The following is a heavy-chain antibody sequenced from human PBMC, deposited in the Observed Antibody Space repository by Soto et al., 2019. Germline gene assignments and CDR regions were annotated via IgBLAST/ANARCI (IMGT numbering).Heavy chain of an antibody. CDR3: GRRFSSGLTKFTFYDFAY. CDR1: GGSFSGYY. Sequence: SETLSLTCPVYGGSFSGYYWSRIRQPPGKGLDLIGGINHSGSTNYNPSLQSRVTISVDTSNYQFSLKMRSEQSADTAVXYFGRRFSSGLTKFTFYDFAYGRQRSPVXVSS. CDR2: INHSGST. J-gene: IGHJ4*02. D-gene: IGHD2-8*01. V-gene: IGHV4-34*01.